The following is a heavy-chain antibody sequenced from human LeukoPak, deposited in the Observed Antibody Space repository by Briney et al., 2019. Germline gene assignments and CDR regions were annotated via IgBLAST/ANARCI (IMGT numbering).Heavy chain of an antibody. CDR1: GFTVISNY. Sequence: GGSLRLSCAASGFTVISNYMSWVRQAPGKGLEWVSSISSSSSYIYYADSVKGRFTISRDNAKNSLYLQMNSLRAEDTAVYYCARSYSSSWYYFDYWGQGTLVTVSS. D-gene: IGHD6-13*01. CDR2: ISSSSSYI. CDR3: ARSYSSSWYYFDY. V-gene: IGHV3-21*01. J-gene: IGHJ4*02.